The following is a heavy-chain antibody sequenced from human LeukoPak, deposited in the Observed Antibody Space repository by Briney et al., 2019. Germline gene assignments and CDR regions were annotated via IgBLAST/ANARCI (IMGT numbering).Heavy chain of an antibody. CDR1: GFTFSSYS. Sequence: GGSLRLSCAASGFTFSSYSMNWVRQAPGKGLEWVSYISSSSSTIYYADSVKGRFTISRDNSKNTLYLQMKSLRAEDTAVYYCAKLPIVGNWFDPWGQGTLVTVSS. V-gene: IGHV3-48*01. J-gene: IGHJ5*02. CDR3: AKLPIVGNWFDP. D-gene: IGHD1-26*01. CDR2: ISSSSSTI.